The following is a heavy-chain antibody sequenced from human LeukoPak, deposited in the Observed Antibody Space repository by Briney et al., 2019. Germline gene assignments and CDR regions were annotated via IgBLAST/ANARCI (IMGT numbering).Heavy chain of an antibody. CDR2: ISGSGGST. V-gene: IGHV3-23*01. D-gene: IGHD3-22*01. CDR3: AKDRNYYDSSGYSSLSDY. CDR1: GFTFSSYA. J-gene: IGHJ4*02. Sequence: PGGSLRLSCAGSGFTFSSYAMSWVRQAPGKGLEWVSAISGSGGSTYYADSVKGRFTISRGNSKNTLYLQMNSLRAEDTAVYYCAKDRNYYDSSGYSSLSDYWDQGTLVTVSS.